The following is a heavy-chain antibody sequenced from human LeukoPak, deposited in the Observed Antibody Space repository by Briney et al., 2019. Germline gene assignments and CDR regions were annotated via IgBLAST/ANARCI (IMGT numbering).Heavy chain of an antibody. CDR3: ARLAEMATITAFFDY. Sequence: PGESLKISCKGSGYSFTSYWIGWVRQMSGKGLEWMGVIYPGDSDTRYSPSFQGQVTISADKSISTAYLQWSSLKASDTAMYYCARLAEMATITAFFDYWGQGTLVTVSS. J-gene: IGHJ4*02. CDR1: GYSFTSYW. V-gene: IGHV5-51*01. D-gene: IGHD5-24*01. CDR2: IYPGDSDT.